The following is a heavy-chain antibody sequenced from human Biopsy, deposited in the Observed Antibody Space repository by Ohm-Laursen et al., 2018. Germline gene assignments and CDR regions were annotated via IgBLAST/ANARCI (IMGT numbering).Heavy chain of an antibody. CDR3: ARAVEIAAAPIDY. CDR2: IYYSGST. Sequence: TLSLTCIVSGASIISGGHFWNWIRQHPGKGLEWIGYIYYSGSTYYNPSLKSRVSISVDTSKNQFSLKLNSVTVADTAVYYCARAVEIAAAPIDYWGQGTLVTVSS. J-gene: IGHJ4*02. D-gene: IGHD2-15*01. V-gene: IGHV4-31*03. CDR1: GASIISGGHF.